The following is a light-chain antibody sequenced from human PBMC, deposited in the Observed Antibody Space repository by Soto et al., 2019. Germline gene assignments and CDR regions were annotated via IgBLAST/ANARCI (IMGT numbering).Light chain of an antibody. CDR1: ERVSTN. CDR2: GAS. J-gene: IGKJ5*01. CDR3: QQYGSSYT. V-gene: IGKV3-20*01. Sequence: PGESATLSCRASERVSTNLAWYQQKPGQAPRLLIYGASSRATGIPDRFSGSGSGTDFTLTISSLEPEDFAVYYCQQYGSSYTFGQGTRLEIK.